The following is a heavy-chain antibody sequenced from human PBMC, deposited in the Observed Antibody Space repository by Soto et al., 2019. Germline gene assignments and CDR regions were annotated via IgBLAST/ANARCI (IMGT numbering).Heavy chain of an antibody. CDR3: ARRERYYGSPGWFDP. D-gene: IGHD3-10*01. CDR1: GGSISSFAYY. Sequence: QLQLQESGPGLVRPSEALSLTCTVSGGSISSFAYYWGWIRQPPGKGLEWIGTVYYNENTYYNPSLKSRVTISVDTAKNQFSLNLRSVTAADTAIYFCARRERYYGSPGWFDPWGQATMVTVSS. V-gene: IGHV4-39*01. CDR2: VYYNENT. J-gene: IGHJ5*02.